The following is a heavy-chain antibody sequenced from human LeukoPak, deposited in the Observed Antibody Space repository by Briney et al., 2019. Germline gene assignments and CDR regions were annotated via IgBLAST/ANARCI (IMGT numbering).Heavy chain of an antibody. CDR3: ARDQSHDYGYYYYYYNMDV. V-gene: IGHV1-18*01. CDR2: ISAYNGNT. J-gene: IGHJ6*03. D-gene: IGHD4-17*01. CDR1: GYTFTSYG. Sequence: ASVKVSCKASGYTFTSYGISWERQAPGQGLEWMGWISAYNGNTNYAQKLQGRVTMTTDTSTSTAYMELRSMRSNDKAMYYYARDQSHDYGYYYYYYNMDVWGKGTTVTVSS.